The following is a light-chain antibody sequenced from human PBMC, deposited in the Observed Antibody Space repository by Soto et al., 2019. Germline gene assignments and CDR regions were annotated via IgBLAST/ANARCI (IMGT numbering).Light chain of an antibody. J-gene: IGKJ2*01. CDR3: HCQEFPTSRVYT. V-gene: IGKV3-20*01. CDR2: GGF. CDR1: QSLRSTY. Sequence: IVLTQSPGTLSLSPGETATLSCRASQSLRSTYIAWYQQRAGQAPRLLIYGGFSRATGIPDRFSGSGAGTDFSLTISRLDPKDSAVYYCHCQEFPTSRVYTFGQGTRVEI.